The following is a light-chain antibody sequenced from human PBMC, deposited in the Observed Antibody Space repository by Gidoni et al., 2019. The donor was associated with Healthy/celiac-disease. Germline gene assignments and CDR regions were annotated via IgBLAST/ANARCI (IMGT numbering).Light chain of an antibody. CDR2: DIS. CDR3: SSYTSSSTLGVV. J-gene: IGLJ2*01. Sequence: QSALTQPASVSGSPGQSITISCTGTSSDVGRYNYVSWYQQHPGKAPKLMIYDISNRPSGVSNRFSGSKSGNTASLTISGLQAEDETDYYCSSYTSSSTLGVVFGGGTKLTVL. V-gene: IGLV2-14*01. CDR1: SSDVGRYNY.